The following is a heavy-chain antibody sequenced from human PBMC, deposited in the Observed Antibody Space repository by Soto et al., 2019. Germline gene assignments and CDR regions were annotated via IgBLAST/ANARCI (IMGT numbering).Heavy chain of an antibody. CDR3: ARDEITGLFDY. D-gene: IGHD2-8*02. CDR1: GGSFSGYY. J-gene: IGHJ4*02. Sequence: SETLSLTCAVYGGSFSGYYWTWIRQPPGTGLEWIGEINHSGSTNYNPSLKSRVTISVDTSKNQFSLKLTSVTAADTAVYYCARDEITGLFDYWGQGTLVTSP. CDR2: INHSGST. V-gene: IGHV4-34*01.